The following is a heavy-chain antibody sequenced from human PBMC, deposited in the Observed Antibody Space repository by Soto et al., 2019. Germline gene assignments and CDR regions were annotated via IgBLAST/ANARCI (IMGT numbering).Heavy chain of an antibody. CDR2: IYYSLST. Sequence: SETLSLTCTVSDGSISSVDYYWSWIRQPPGKGLQWIGYIYYSLSTYYNPSLKSPVTISVDTSKNPFSLKLSSVTAADTAVYYCAREEARTMVRGVIIPMGVFDYWGQGTLVTVSS. CDR3: AREEARTMVRGVIIPMGVFDY. D-gene: IGHD3-10*01. CDR1: DGSISSVDYY. J-gene: IGHJ4*02. V-gene: IGHV4-30-4*01.